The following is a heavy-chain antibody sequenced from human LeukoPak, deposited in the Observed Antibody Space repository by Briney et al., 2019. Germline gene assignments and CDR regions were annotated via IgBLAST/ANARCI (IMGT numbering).Heavy chain of an antibody. J-gene: IGHJ3*02. D-gene: IGHD2-2*01. CDR3: ARAIVPNAFDI. Sequence: TLSLTCAVYGGSFSGYYWSWIRQPPGKGLEWIGEINHSGSTNYNPSLKSRVTISVDTSKNQFSLKLSSVTAADTAVYYCARAIVPNAFDIWGQGTMVTVSS. V-gene: IGHV4-34*01. CDR1: GGSFSGYY. CDR2: INHSGST.